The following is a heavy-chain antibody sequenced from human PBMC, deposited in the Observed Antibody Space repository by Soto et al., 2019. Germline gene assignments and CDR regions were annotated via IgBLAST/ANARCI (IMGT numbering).Heavy chain of an antibody. D-gene: IGHD2-21*02. V-gene: IGHV4-59*08. CDR1: GGSISSQY. CDR2: VHNSGST. Sequence: PSETLSLTSTVSGGSISSQYWSWIRQPPGKRLEWIGYVHNSGSTNYNPSLKSRVTTAVDTSKNQFSLRLSSVTAAGTAVHYCARHVYEFDNGDNNWFDSWGQGILVTVSS. CDR3: ARHVYEFDNGDNNWFDS. J-gene: IGHJ5*01.